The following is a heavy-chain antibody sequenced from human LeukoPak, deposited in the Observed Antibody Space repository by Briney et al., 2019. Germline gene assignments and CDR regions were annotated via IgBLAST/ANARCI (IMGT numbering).Heavy chain of an antibody. CDR2: INHSGST. J-gene: IGHJ6*03. Sequence: SETLSLTCAVYGGSFRGYYWSWIPQPPGKGREWIGEINHSGSTNYNPSLKSRVTISADTSKNSFYLQLSSLTAADTAVYYCARGPTPGTASYYYYYMDVWGKGTLVTVSS. V-gene: IGHV4-34*01. CDR1: GGSFRGYY. D-gene: IGHD1-14*01. CDR3: ARGPTPGTASYYYYYMDV.